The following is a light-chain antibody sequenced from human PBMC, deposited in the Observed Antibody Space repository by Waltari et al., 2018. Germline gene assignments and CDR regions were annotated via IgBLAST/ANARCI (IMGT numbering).Light chain of an antibody. CDR2: HVP. Sequence: QSALTQPRSVSGSPGQSVTISSTGTSSYVGGYDYVSWYQQHPGKAPKRMICHVPKRPSGVPDRFSGSKSGNTASLTISGLQAEDEADYYCCSYAGSYTHVVFGGGTKLTVL. CDR1: SSYVGGYDY. V-gene: IGLV2-11*01. CDR3: CSYAGSYTHVV. J-gene: IGLJ2*01.